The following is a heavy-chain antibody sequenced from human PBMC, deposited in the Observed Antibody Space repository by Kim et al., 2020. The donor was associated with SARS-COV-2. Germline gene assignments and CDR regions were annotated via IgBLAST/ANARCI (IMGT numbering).Heavy chain of an antibody. CDR2: INTNTGNP. J-gene: IGHJ3*02. Sequence: ASVKVSCKASGYTFTSYAMNWVRQAPGQGLEWMGWINTNTGNPTYAQGFTGRFVFSLDTSVSTAYLQISSLKAEDTAVYYCARDLYYDILTGYDIWGQGTMVTVSS. V-gene: IGHV7-4-1*02. CDR3: ARDLYYDILTGYDI. D-gene: IGHD3-9*01. CDR1: GYTFTSYA.